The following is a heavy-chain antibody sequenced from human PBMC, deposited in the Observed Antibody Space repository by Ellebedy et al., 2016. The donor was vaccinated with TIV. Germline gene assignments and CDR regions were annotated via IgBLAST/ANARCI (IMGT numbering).Heavy chain of an antibody. CDR1: GGSISSYY. J-gene: IGHJ4*02. CDR3: TREAIDTYYFDT. CDR2: VSYSGNT. V-gene: IGHV4-59*01. Sequence: MPSETLSLTCTVSGGSISSYYWSWIRQPPEKGLEWIGYVSYSGNTNYNPSLKSRVTISVDTSKNQFSLNLTSVTAADTAVYFCTREAIDTYYFDTWGRGILVTVSS.